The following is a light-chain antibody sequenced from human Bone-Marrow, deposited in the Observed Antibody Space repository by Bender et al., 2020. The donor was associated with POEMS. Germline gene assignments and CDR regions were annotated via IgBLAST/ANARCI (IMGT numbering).Light chain of an antibody. Sequence: QSALTQPPSASGSPGQSVSISCTGSSSDVGAYNYVSWYQQHPGKAPKLLIYEVSKRPSGVPDRFSGSKSGNTASLTVSGLQAEDEADYYCSSYAGTNFYYVFGTGTKVTVL. CDR1: SSDVGAYNY. CDR3: SSYAGTNFYYV. V-gene: IGLV2-8*01. CDR2: EVS. J-gene: IGLJ1*01.